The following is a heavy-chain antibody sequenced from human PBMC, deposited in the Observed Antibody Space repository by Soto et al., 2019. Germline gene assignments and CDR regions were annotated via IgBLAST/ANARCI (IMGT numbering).Heavy chain of an antibody. CDR3: ARDYSGTAARADY. J-gene: IGHJ4*02. CDR1: GFTFSSYS. V-gene: IGHV3-48*02. CDR2: ISSSSSTI. Sequence: EVQLVESGGGLVQRGGSLRLSCAASGFTFSSYSMNWVRQAPGKGQEWVSYISSSSSTIYYADSVKGQFTISRDNAKNSLYLPMNSLRDEDTAVYYCARDYSGTAARADYWGQGTLVAVSS. D-gene: IGHD1-1*01.